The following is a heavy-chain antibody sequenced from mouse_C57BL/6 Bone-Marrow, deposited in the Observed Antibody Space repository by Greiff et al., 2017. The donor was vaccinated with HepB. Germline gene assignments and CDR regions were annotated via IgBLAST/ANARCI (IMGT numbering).Heavy chain of an antibody. J-gene: IGHJ2*01. Sequence: DVKLVESGGGLVKPGGSLKLSCAASGFTFSSYAMSWVRQTPEKRLEWVATISDGGSYTYYPDNVKGRCTISRDNAKNNLYLQMSHLKSEDTAMYYCARERVYYYGSSPFDYWGQGTTLTVSS. CDR3: ARERVYYYGSSPFDY. D-gene: IGHD1-1*01. V-gene: IGHV5-4*01. CDR2: ISDGGSYT. CDR1: GFTFSSYA.